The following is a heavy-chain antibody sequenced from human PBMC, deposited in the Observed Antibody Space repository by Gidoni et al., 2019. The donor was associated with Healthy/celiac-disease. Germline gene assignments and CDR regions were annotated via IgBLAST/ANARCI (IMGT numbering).Heavy chain of an antibody. V-gene: IGHV4-59*01. CDR1: GGSISSSY. D-gene: IGHD3-3*02. CDR2: IYYSGST. CDR3: ARVLSIFGVVTNYGMDV. Sequence: QVQLQESGPGLVKPSEPLSLTCTVSGGSISSSYWSWLRQPPGNGLEWVGYIYYSGSTNYNPSLKSRVTISVDTSKNQFSLKLSSVTAADTAVYYCARVLSIFGVVTNYGMDVWGQGTTVTVSS. J-gene: IGHJ6*02.